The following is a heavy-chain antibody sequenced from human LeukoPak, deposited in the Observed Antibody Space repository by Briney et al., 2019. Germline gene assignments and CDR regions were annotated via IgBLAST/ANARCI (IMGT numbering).Heavy chain of an antibody. CDR3: ARDLRFLEWLRDY. CDR1: GYTFTGYY. J-gene: IGHJ4*02. Sequence: GASVKVSCKASGYTFTGYYMHWVRQAPGQGLEWMGWINPNSGGTNYAQKFQGRVTMTRDTSISTAYMELSRLRSDDTAVYYCARDLRFLEWLRDYWGQGTLVTVSS. D-gene: IGHD3-3*01. CDR2: INPNSGGT. V-gene: IGHV1-2*02.